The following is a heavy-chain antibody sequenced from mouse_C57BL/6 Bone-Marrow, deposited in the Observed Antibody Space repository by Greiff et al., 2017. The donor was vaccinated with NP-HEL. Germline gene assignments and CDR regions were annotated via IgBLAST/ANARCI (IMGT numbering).Heavy chain of an antibody. CDR3: AREGGLRRRTYAMDY. CDR1: GFTFSDYY. D-gene: IGHD2-4*01. V-gene: IGHV5-16*01. Sequence: DVHLVESEGGLVQPGSSMKLSCTASGFTFSDYYMAWVRQVPEKGLEWVANINYDGSSTYYLDSLKSRFIISRDNAKHILYLQMSSLKSEDTATYYCAREGGLRRRTYAMDYWGQGTSVTVSS. J-gene: IGHJ4*01. CDR2: INYDGSST.